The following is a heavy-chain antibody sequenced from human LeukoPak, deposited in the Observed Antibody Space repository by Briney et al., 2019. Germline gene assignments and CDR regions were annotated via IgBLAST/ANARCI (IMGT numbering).Heavy chain of an antibody. CDR3: ARDRTQANWFDP. D-gene: IGHD1-1*01. V-gene: IGHV4-59*01. CDR2: IYYSGST. CDR1: GGSISSYY. J-gene: IGHJ5*02. Sequence: SETLSLTCTVSGGSISSYYWSWIRQPPGTGLEWIGYIYYSGSTNYNPSLKSRVTISVDTSKNQFSLKLSSVTAADTAVYYCARDRTQANWFDPWGQGTLVTVSS.